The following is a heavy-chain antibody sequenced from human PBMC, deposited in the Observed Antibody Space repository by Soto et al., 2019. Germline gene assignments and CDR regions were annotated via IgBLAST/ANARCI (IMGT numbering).Heavy chain of an antibody. Sequence: EVQLVESGGGLVQPGRSLRLSCAASGFTFDAYAMHWVRQAPGKGLEWVSGISWNIGSIGYADSVKGRFTISRDNAKHSLYLQVHSLRAEDTALYYCAKAGGLWFGELLPYFDYWGQGTLVTVSS. V-gene: IGHV3-9*01. D-gene: IGHD3-10*01. CDR2: ISWNIGSI. CDR1: GFTFDAYA. CDR3: AKAGGLWFGELLPYFDY. J-gene: IGHJ4*02.